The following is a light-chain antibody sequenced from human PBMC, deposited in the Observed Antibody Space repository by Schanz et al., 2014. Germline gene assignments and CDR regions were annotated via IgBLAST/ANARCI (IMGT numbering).Light chain of an antibody. CDR3: TSYAGSNQVV. CDR2: EVS. CDR1: SSDVGNYNF. Sequence: QSALTQPPSASGSPGQSVTISCTGTSSDVGNYNFVSWYQHHPGKAPKLMIYEVSKRPSGVPDRFSASKSGNTASLTVSGLQADDEADYYCTSYAGSNQVVFGGGTKLTVL. V-gene: IGLV2-8*01. J-gene: IGLJ2*01.